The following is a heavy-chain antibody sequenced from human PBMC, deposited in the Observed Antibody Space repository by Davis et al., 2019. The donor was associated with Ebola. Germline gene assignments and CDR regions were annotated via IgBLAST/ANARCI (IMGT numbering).Heavy chain of an antibody. V-gene: IGHV3-30*03. D-gene: IGHD6-19*01. J-gene: IGHJ6*02. CDR1: GFTFSSYA. Sequence: GESLKISCAASGFTFSSYAMSWVRQAPGKGLEWVAVISYDGSNKYYADSVKGRFTISRDNSKNTLYLQMNSLRAEDTAVYYCARTRIAVAGLFYYYYGMDVWGQGTTVTVSS. CDR3: ARTRIAVAGLFYYYYGMDV. CDR2: ISYDGSNK.